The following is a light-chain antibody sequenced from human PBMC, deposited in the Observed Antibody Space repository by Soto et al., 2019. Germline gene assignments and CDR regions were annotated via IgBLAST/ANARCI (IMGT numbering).Light chain of an antibody. CDR3: CSYTRSSSYV. CDR2: EGS. J-gene: IGLJ1*01. V-gene: IGLV2-23*01. CDR1: SSDVGGYNF. Sequence: QSVLTQPASVSGSPGQSITISCTGTSSDVGGYNFVSWYQQHPGKAPKLLISEGSERPSGVSYRFSGSESGNTASLTISGLQAEDEADYYCCSYTRSSSYVFGTGTKLTVL.